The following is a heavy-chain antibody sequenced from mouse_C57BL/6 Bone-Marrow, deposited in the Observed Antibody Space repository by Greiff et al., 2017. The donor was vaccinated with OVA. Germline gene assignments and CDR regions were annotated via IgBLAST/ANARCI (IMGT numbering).Heavy chain of an antibody. V-gene: IGHV1-19*01. Sequence: VQLLQSGPGLVKPGASVKISCKASGYTFTDYYMNWVRQTHGKSLEWVGVINPCDGCTSYNQKFKGQATLTVDKSSSTAYMELNRLKSEDTAVYYCARSKLHYYLDYWGQGTTLTVSS. CDR1: GYTFTDYY. D-gene: IGHD2-12*01. CDR2: INPCDGCT. CDR3: ARSKLHYYLDY. J-gene: IGHJ2*01.